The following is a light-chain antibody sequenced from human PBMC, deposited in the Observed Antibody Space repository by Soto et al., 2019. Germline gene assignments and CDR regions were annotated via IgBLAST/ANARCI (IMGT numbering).Light chain of an antibody. V-gene: IGKV4-1*01. CDR3: QQYHSTPWT. CDR2: WAS. CDR1: QSVLYSSNNENY. J-gene: IGKJ1*01. Sequence: DIVMTQSPDSLAVSLGERATINCKSTQSVLYSSNNENYLAWYQQKPGQPPKLLIYWASTRESRVPDRFSGSGSGTDFTLTISSLQAEDVAVYYCQQYHSTPWTFGQGTKVEIK.